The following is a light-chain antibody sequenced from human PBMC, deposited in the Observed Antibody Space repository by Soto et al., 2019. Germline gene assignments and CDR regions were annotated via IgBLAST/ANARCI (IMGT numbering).Light chain of an antibody. CDR1: QSVSGTY. CDR2: DAS. J-gene: IGKJ3*01. V-gene: IGKV3-20*01. Sequence: EIVLTQSPGTLSLSPGERATLSCRAGQSVSGTYLAWYQQKAGQAPRLLIYDASSRATGIPDRFSGSGSGTDFTLTISKLEPEDSAMYYCQQYGRTLDTFGPGTKVDIK. CDR3: QQYGRTLDT.